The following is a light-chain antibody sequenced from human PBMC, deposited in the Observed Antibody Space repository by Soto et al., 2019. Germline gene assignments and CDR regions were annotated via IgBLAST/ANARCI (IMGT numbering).Light chain of an antibody. V-gene: IGKV3-15*01. CDR1: QGITTN. J-gene: IGKJ1*01. Sequence: EIVMTQSPATLSVSPGERATLSCRASQGITTNLAWYQHKPGQAPRLLIYAASTRATGVPARFSGSGSGTEFPLTITSLQSEDFAVYYCQQFDDWPRTFGQGTTLEIK. CDR2: AAS. CDR3: QQFDDWPRT.